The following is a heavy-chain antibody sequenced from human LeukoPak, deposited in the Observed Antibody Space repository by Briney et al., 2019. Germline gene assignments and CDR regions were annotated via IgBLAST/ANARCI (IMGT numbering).Heavy chain of an antibody. Sequence: SETLSLTCTVSGGSISSSSYYWGWLRQPPGKGLEWIGSIYYSGSTYYNPSLKSRVTISVDTSKNQFSLKLSSVTAADTAVYYCARTLSSSWLWFDPWGQGTLVTVSS. V-gene: IGHV4-39*01. CDR2: IYYSGST. CDR1: GGSISSSSYY. CDR3: ARTLSSSWLWFDP. J-gene: IGHJ5*02. D-gene: IGHD6-13*01.